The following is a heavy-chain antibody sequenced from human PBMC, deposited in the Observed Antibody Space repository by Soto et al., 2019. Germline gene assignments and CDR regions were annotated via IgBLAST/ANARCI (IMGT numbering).Heavy chain of an antibody. D-gene: IGHD2-15*01. CDR1: GGGFTTYT. V-gene: IGHV1-69*08. Sequence: SVKVSCKASGGGFTTYTVSWVRQAPGQGLEWMGRVIPIIDRANYARKFQGRVTITADKSTSTAYLKLSGLTSEDTAVYFCTRAAVGSTPSFDFRRQG. J-gene: IGHJ4*02. CDR3: TRAAVGSTPSFDF. CDR2: VIPIIDRA.